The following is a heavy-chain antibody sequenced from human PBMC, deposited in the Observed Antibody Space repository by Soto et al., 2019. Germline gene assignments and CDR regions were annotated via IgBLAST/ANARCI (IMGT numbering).Heavy chain of an antibody. CDR3: AHRVGLQGNWNGGYFDF. D-gene: IGHD1-1*01. J-gene: IGHJ4*02. V-gene: IGHV2-5*02. CDR1: GFSLATSGVG. CDR2: IYWDDDK. Sequence: QVTLEESGPTRVKPTQTLTLTCTFSGFSLATSGVGVGWVRQPPGKALERLALIYWDDDKRYSPSLRSRLTVTKDTSRNRVVLTMTNMDPVDTATYYCAHRVGLQGNWNGGYFDFWGQGALVTVSS.